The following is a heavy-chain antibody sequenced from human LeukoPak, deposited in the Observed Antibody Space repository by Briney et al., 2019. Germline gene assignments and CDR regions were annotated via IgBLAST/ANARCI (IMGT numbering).Heavy chain of an antibody. CDR1: GFTFSSYW. CDR2: IKSDWSVT. CDR3: ARDHDAVGTTIDH. J-gene: IGHJ4*02. Sequence: GGSLRLSCAASGFTFSSYWMHWVRQAPGAGLLWVSRIKSDWSVTWYADSVKGRFTISRDNAKNMLYLQMNSRRDEDTAVYFCARDHDAVGTTIDHWGQGTLVTVFS. D-gene: IGHD1-14*01. V-gene: IGHV3-74*01.